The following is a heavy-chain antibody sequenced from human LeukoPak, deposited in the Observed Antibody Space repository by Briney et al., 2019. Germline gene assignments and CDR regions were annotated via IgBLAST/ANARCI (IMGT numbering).Heavy chain of an antibody. J-gene: IGHJ4*02. Sequence: PGGSLRLSCAASGFTFSSYAMSWVRQPPGKGLEWVSAISGSGGSTYYADSVKGRFTISRDNSKNTLYLQMNSLRAEDTAVYYCAKDPGMWEPIPLDYWGQGTLVTVSS. CDR2: ISGSGGST. V-gene: IGHV3-23*01. CDR1: GFTFSSYA. D-gene: IGHD1-26*01. CDR3: AKDPGMWEPIPLDY.